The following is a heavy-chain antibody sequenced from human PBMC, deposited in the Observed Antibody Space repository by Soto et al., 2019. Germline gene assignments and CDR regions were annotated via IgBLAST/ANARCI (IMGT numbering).Heavy chain of an antibody. D-gene: IGHD2-15*01. V-gene: IGHV4-39*01. CDR2: IYYSRST. J-gene: IGHJ4*02. Sequence: SETLSLTCTVSGGSISSSSYYWGWIRQPPGKGLEWIGSIYYSRSTYYNTSLKSRVTISVDTSKNQFSLKLSSVTAADTAVYYCARPVGYCSGGSCGGNYFDYWGQGTLVTVSS. CDR3: ARPVGYCSGGSCGGNYFDY. CDR1: GGSISSSSYY.